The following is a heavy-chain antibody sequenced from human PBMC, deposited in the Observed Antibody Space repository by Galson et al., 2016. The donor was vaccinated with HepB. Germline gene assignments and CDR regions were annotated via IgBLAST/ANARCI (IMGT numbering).Heavy chain of an antibody. CDR2: ISYDGKNK. D-gene: IGHD3-10*01. CDR1: GFSFSSYV. V-gene: IGHV3-30*18. J-gene: IGHJ3*02. CDR3: AKPPSGEEDAFHI. Sequence: SLRLSCAASGFSFSSYVMHWVRQAPGKGLEWVAVISYDGKNKFYGDSVKGRFTISRDHSKGTLYLQMNSLRVEDTAVYFCAKPPSGEEDAFHIWGQGTMVTVSS.